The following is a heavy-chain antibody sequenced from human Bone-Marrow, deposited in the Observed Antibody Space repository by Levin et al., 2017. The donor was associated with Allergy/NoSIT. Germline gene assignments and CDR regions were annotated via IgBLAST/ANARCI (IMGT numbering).Heavy chain of an antibody. Sequence: KVSCKGSGYSFTSYWISWVRQMPGKGLEWMGRIDPSDSYTNYSPSFQGHVTISADKSISTAYLQWSSLKASDTAMYYCARHDYGGIYYYMDVWGKGTTVTVSS. CDR2: IDPSDSYT. D-gene: IGHD4-23*01. J-gene: IGHJ6*03. V-gene: IGHV5-10-1*01. CDR1: GYSFTSYW. CDR3: ARHDYGGIYYYMDV.